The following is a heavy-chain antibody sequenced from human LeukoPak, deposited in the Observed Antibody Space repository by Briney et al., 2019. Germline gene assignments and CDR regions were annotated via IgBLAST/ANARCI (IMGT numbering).Heavy chain of an antibody. V-gene: IGHV4-30-4*01. CDR3: AREVFPQLEGNWFDP. D-gene: IGHD1-14*01. J-gene: IGHJ5*02. Sequence: SETLSLTCTVSGGSISSGDYYWSWIRQPPGKGLEWIGYIYYSRSTYYNPSLKSRVTISVDTSKNQFSLKLSSVTAADTAVYYCAREVFPQLEGNWFDPWGQGTLVTVSS. CDR1: GGSISSGDYY. CDR2: IYYSRST.